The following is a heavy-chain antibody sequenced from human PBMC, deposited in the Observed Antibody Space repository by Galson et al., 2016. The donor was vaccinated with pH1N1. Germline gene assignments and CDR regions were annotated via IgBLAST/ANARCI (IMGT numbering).Heavy chain of an antibody. Sequence: SVKVSCKASGYTFTTSYIHWVRQAPGEGLEWMGVIDPNNGGTTYAQKFQARVTMTRDTSTSTVYLDLRRLKSEDTSVFYCTRDLGRRREFWGQGTLLTVSS. CDR2: IDPNNGGT. CDR3: TRDLGRRREF. D-gene: IGHD1-26*01. V-gene: IGHV1-46*01. CDR1: GYTFTTSY. J-gene: IGHJ4*02.